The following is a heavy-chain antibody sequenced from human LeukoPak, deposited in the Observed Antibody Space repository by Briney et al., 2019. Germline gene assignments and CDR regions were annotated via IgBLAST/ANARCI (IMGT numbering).Heavy chain of an antibody. Sequence: GGSLRLSCAASGFTFSSYAMSWVRQAPGKGLEWVSAISGSGGSTYYADSVKGRLTISRDNSKNTLYLQMNSLRAEDTAVYYCARGGSPLIHYFDYWGQGALVTVSS. J-gene: IGHJ4*02. CDR3: ARGGSPLIHYFDY. CDR1: GFTFSSYA. D-gene: IGHD3-10*01. CDR2: ISGSGGST. V-gene: IGHV3-23*01.